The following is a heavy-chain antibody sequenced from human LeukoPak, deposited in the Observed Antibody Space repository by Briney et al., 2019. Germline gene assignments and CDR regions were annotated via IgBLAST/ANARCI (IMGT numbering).Heavy chain of an antibody. V-gene: IGHV3-30*02. CDR3: AKLGGQLLFLWWFDP. CDR2: IRYDGSNK. Sequence: PGGSLRLSCAASGCTFSSYGMHWVRQAPGKGLEWVAFIRYDGSNKYYADSVKGRFTISRDNSKNTLYLQMNSLRAEDTAVYYCAKLGGQLLFLWWFDPWGQGTLVTVSS. D-gene: IGHD2-2*01. CDR1: GCTFSSYG. J-gene: IGHJ5*02.